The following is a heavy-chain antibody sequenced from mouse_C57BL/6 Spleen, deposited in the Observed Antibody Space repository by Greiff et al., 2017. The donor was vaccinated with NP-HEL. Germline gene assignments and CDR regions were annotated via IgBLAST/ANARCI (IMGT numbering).Heavy chain of an antibody. CDR3: TREDGYYDV. CDR2: ISSGGDYI. Sequence: EVMLVESGEGLVKPGGSLKLSCAASGFTFSSYAMSWVRQTPEKRLEWVAYISSGGDYIYYADTVKGRCTISRDNARNTLYLQMSSLKSEDTAMYYCTREDGYYDVWGTGTTVTVSS. CDR1: GFTFSSYA. J-gene: IGHJ1*03. V-gene: IGHV5-9-1*02. D-gene: IGHD2-3*01.